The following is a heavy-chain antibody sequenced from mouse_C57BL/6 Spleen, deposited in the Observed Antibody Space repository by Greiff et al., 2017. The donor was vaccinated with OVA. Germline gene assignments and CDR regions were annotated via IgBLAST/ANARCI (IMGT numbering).Heavy chain of an antibody. CDR3: ARSLTGIDY. J-gene: IGHJ2*01. V-gene: IGHV1-4*01. Sequence: QVQLQQSGAELARPGASVKMSCKASGYTFTSYTMHWVNQRPGQGLEWIGYINPSSGYTKYNQKFKDKATLTADKSSSTAYMQLSSLTSEDSAVYYCARSLTGIDYWGQGTTLTVSS. CDR1: GYTFTSYT. CDR2: INPSSGYT. D-gene: IGHD4-1*01.